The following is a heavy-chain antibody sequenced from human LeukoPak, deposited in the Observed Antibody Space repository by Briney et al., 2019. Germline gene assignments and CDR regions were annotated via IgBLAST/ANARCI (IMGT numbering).Heavy chain of an antibody. Sequence: GGSLRLSCAASGFTFSSYSMNWVRQAPGEGLEWVSSISSSSSYIHYADSVKGRFTISRDNAKNSLYLQMNSLRADDTAVYYGASAPLHLVMYHYFDYWGQGTLVTVSS. CDR1: GFTFSSYS. CDR2: ISSSSSYI. CDR3: ASAPLHLVMYHYFDY. V-gene: IGHV3-21*01. D-gene: IGHD2/OR15-2a*01. J-gene: IGHJ4*02.